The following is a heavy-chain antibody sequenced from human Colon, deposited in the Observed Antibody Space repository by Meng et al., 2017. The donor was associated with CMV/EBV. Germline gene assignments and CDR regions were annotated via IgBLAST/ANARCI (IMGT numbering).Heavy chain of an antibody. Sequence: GESLKISCAASGFTFADHTMTWVRQAPGKGLEWVSSIASHKSQIYYADSVKGRFTISRDDAQNSLHLQMNSLRAEDSAVYYCARVEGSVTSPLDYWGQGTLVTVSS. D-gene: IGHD3-10*01. CDR2: IASHKSQI. CDR1: GFTFADHT. V-gene: IGHV3-21*01. CDR3: ARVEGSVTSPLDY. J-gene: IGHJ4*02.